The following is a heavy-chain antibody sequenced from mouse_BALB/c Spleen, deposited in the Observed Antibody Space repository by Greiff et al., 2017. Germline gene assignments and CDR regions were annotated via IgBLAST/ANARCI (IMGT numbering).Heavy chain of an antibody. CDR1: GYTFTDYA. Sequence: QVQLQQSGAELVRPGVSVKISCKGSGYTFTDYAMHWVKQSHAKSLEWIGVISTYYGDASYNQKFKGKATMTVDKSSSTAYMELARLTSEDSAIYYCARYGNYVRAMDYWGQGTSVTVSS. V-gene: IGHV1S137*01. D-gene: IGHD2-1*01. J-gene: IGHJ4*01. CDR3: ARYGNYVRAMDY. CDR2: ISTYYGDA.